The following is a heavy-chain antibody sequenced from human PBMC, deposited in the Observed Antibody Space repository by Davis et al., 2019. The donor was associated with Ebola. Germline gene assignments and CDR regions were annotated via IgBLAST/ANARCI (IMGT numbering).Heavy chain of an antibody. Sequence: PGGSLRLSCAASGFTFDDYAMHWVRQVPGKGLEWVSGITWKSGTIGYADSVKGRFTISRDNAKNTLFLQMNSLRAEDTAVYYCARLIRFPGIGTDVWGQGTTVIVSS. J-gene: IGHJ6*02. CDR3: ARLIRFPGIGTDV. D-gene: IGHD2-8*01. V-gene: IGHV3-9*01. CDR2: ITWKSGTI. CDR1: GFTFDDYA.